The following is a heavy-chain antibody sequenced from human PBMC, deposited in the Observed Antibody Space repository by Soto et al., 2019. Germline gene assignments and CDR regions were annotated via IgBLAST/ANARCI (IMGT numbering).Heavy chain of an antibody. Sequence: PGGSLRLSCAASGFTFSSYGMHWVRQAPGKGLEWVAVISYDGSNKYYADSVKGRFTISRDNSKNTLYLQMNSLRAEDTAVYYCAKDDAFEIWGQGTMVTVSS. CDR1: GFTFSSYG. CDR2: ISYDGSNK. J-gene: IGHJ3*02. V-gene: IGHV3-30*18. CDR3: AKDDAFEI.